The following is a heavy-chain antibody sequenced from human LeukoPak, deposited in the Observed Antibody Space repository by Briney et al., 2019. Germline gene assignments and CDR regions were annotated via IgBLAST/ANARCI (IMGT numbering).Heavy chain of an antibody. D-gene: IGHD1-26*01. CDR3: ARGGVSWELLVPHFDY. Sequence: GGSLRLSCAASGFTFSSYGMHWVRQAPGKGLEWVAVISYDGSNKYYADSVKGRFTISRDNSKNTLYLQMDSLRAEDTAVYYCARGGVSWELLVPHFDYWGQGTLVTVSS. CDR1: GFTFSSYG. V-gene: IGHV3-30*03. CDR2: ISYDGSNK. J-gene: IGHJ4*02.